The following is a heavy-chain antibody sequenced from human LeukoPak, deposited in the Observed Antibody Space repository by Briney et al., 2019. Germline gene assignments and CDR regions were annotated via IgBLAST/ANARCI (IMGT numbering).Heavy chain of an antibody. CDR1: GYTFTGYY. D-gene: IGHD2-2*01. CDR3: ARDRGYCSSTSCYGSGSYHAFDI. Sequence: ASVKVSCKASGYTFTGYYMHWVRQAPGQGLEWMGWINPNSGGTNYAQKFQGRVTMTRDTSISTAYMELSRLRSDDTAVYYCARDRGYCSSTSCYGSGSYHAFDIWGQGTMVTVSS. J-gene: IGHJ3*02. CDR2: INPNSGGT. V-gene: IGHV1-2*02.